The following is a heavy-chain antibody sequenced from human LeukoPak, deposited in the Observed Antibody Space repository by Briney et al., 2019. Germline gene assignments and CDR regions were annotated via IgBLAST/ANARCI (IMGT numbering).Heavy chain of an antibody. Sequence: SETLSLTCSVSGDSISNYYWSWIRQPPEKGLEWIGNTFHSGSTDCNPSLKSRVTMSVDTSKSQLSLNLTSVTPADTAVYYCVRDRLNWNYGGFDPWGQGTLVTVSS. CDR1: GDSISNYY. J-gene: IGHJ5*02. CDR3: VRDRLNWNYGGFDP. CDR2: TFHSGST. D-gene: IGHD1-7*01. V-gene: IGHV4-59*01.